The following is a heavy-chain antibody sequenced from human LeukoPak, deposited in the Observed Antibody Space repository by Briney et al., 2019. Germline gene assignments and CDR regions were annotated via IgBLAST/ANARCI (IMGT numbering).Heavy chain of an antibody. CDR1: GGSISNYY. Sequence: SETLSLTCTISGGSISNYYWSWIRQPAGKGLEWIGRIYASGSTNYNPSLKSRVTMSVDTSKIQFSLKLSSVTAADTAVYYCARGGGAYLRFDPWGQGTLVTVSS. J-gene: IGHJ5*01. CDR3: ARGGGAYLRFDP. D-gene: IGHD2/OR15-2a*01. CDR2: IYASGST. V-gene: IGHV4-4*07.